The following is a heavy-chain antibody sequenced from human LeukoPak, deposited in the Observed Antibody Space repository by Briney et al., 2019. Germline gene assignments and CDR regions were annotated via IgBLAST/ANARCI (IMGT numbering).Heavy chain of an antibody. CDR2: IKQDGSDK. CDR3: ARDRTYYDSSGIYYNWFDP. J-gene: IGHJ5*02. V-gene: IGHV3-7*01. Sequence: PGGSLRLSCAASGFTFSRYWMSWVRQAPGKGLEWVANIKQDGSDKYYVDSVKGRFTISRDNAKNSLYLQMNSLRAEDTAVYYCARDRTYYDSSGIYYNWFDPWGQGTLVTVSS. D-gene: IGHD3-22*01. CDR1: GFTFSRYW.